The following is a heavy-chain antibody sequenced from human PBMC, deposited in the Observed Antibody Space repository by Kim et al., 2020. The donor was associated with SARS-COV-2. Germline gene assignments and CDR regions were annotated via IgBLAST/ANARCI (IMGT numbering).Heavy chain of an antibody. V-gene: IGHV4-31*03. J-gene: IGHJ3*02. CDR3: SRSRITMIVVVDAFDI. Sequence: SDTLSLTCTVSGGSISSGGYYWSWIRQHPVKGLEWIGYIYYSGSTYYNPSLKSRVTISVDTAKNQFSLKLSSVTAADTAVYYCSRSRITMIVVVDAFDI. CDR2: IYYSGST. CDR1: GGSISSGGYY. D-gene: IGHD3-22*01.